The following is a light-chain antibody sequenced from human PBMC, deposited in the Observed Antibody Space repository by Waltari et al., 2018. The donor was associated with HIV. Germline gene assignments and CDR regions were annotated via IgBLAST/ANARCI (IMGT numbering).Light chain of an antibody. CDR1: SSDVGGSKY. J-gene: IGLJ3*02. V-gene: IGLV2-8*01. Sequence: QSALTQPPSASGSPGQSVTISCTGTSSDVGGSKYVSWYQQPPGKAPKLMIYEVNKWPSGVPDRCSGSKSANTASLTVSGLQADDEADYYCNSYAGSNNWVFGGGTKLTVL. CDR3: NSYAGSNNWV. CDR2: EVN.